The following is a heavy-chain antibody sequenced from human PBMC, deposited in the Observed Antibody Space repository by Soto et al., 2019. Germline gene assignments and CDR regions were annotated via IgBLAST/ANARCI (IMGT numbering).Heavy chain of an antibody. CDR2: INHSGTT. J-gene: IGHJ4*02. CDR3: ARSSYTALAY. Sequence: SETLSLTCSVSGGSINSSSYFWGWVRQPPGKGLEWIGEINHSGTTNYNPSLESRVTIAVDTSKSQFSLRLSSVTAADTAVYYCARSSYTALAYWGQGTLVTVSS. D-gene: IGHD5-18*01. CDR1: GGSINSSSYF. V-gene: IGHV4-39*07.